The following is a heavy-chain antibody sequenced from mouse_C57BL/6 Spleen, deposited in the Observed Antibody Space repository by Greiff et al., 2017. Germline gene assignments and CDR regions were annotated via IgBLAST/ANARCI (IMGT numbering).Heavy chain of an antibody. CDR1: GYTFPGYW. Sequence: QVQLKQSGAELMKPGASVQLPCTATGYTFPGYWIEWVKQRPGHGLEWIGEILPGSGSTNYNEKFKGKATVTAYTSSNTAYMQLSSLTTEDSAIYYCARPHYGSSYEVSYWGQGTLVTVSA. J-gene: IGHJ3*01. V-gene: IGHV1-9*01. CDR3: ARPHYGSSYEVSY. CDR2: ILPGSGST. D-gene: IGHD1-1*01.